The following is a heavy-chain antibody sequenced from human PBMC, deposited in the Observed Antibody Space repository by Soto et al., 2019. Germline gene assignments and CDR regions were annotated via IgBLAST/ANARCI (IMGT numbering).Heavy chain of an antibody. CDR1: GFTFSSYG. CDR3: AKEDDDFWSGSQRAFDY. D-gene: IGHD3-3*01. CDR2: ISYDGSNK. J-gene: IGHJ4*02. V-gene: IGHV3-30*18. Sequence: GGSLRLSCAASGFTFSSYGMHWVRQAPGKGLEWVAVISYDGSNKYYADSVKGRFTISRDNSKNTLYLQMNSLRAEDTAVYYCAKEDDDFWSGSQRAFDYWGQGTLVTVSS.